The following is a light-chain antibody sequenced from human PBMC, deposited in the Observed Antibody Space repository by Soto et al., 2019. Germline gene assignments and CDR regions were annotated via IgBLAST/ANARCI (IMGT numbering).Light chain of an antibody. V-gene: IGLV2-14*01. CDR2: DVT. CDR3: SSYAGSSTYV. J-gene: IGLJ1*01. CDR1: SSDVGGYIY. Sequence: QSVLTQPASVSRSPGQSITISCTGTSSDVGGYIYASWYQQHPGKAPKLMIYDVTSRPSGVSYRFSGSKSGNTASLTISGLQAEDEADYYCSSYAGSSTYVFGTGTKVTVL.